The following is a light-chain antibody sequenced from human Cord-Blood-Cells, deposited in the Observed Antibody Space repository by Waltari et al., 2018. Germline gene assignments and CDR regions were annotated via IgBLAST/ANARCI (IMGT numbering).Light chain of an antibody. Sequence: QTVVTQEPSLTVSPAGTVTLTCASSTRAVTSGYYPNWFKQKPVQAPRALSYRTSNKHSWTPARFSGSLLGGKAALTLSCVQPEDEAEYYCRLYYGVAQVFGGGTKLTVL. J-gene: IGLJ2*01. V-gene: IGLV7-43*01. CDR1: TRAVTSGYY. CDR3: RLYYGVAQV. CDR2: RTS.